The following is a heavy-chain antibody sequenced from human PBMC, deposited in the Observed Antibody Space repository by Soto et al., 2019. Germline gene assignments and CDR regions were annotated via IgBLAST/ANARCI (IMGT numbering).Heavy chain of an antibody. J-gene: IGHJ5*02. CDR1: GGSISSGDYY. V-gene: IGHV4-30-4*01. D-gene: IGHD2-15*01. Sequence: QVQLQESGPGLVKPSQTLSLTCTVSGGSISSGDYYWSWIRQPPGKGLEWIGYIYYSGSTYYNPSLKSRLTIAVDTSKNQFSLKLSSVTAADTAVYYCARTDFCSGGSCYSRPPLWFDPWGQGTLVTVSS. CDR3: ARTDFCSGGSCYSRPPLWFDP. CDR2: IYYSGST.